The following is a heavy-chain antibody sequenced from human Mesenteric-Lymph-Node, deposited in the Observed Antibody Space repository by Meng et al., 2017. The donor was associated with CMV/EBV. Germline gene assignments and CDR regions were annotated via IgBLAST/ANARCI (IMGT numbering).Heavy chain of an antibody. CDR3: ARDAYNSFDF. D-gene: IGHD1-14*01. Sequence: SETLSLTCTVSGASITTFYWAWIRQPPGKTLEWLGYVSYSGTTNYNPSLRSRVTISRDASNNHFSLQLRSVTAADTAIYYCARDAYNSFDFWSWGSQVTVSS. CDR2: VSYSGTT. CDR1: GASITTFY. V-gene: IGHV4-59*13. J-gene: IGHJ4*02.